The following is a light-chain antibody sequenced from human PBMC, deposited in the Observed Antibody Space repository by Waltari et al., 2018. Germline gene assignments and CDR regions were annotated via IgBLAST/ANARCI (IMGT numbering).Light chain of an antibody. J-gene: IGKJ1*01. CDR3: QHYVRLPGT. V-gene: IGKV3-20*01. CDR1: QSVGRT. CDR2: GAS. Sequence: EIVLTQFPGTLSLSPGERATLSCRTSQSVGRTLAWYQQKPGQAPRLLIYGASIRATGIPDRFSGSGSGTDFSLTISRLEPEDFAVYYCQHYVRLPGTFGQGTKVEIK.